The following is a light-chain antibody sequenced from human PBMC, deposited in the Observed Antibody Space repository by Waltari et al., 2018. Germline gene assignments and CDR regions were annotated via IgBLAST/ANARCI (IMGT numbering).Light chain of an antibody. CDR1: LSNIGANF. CDR2: GNN. V-gene: IGLV1-47*01. Sequence: QSVLTQPPSASGTPGQSVTISCSGSLSNIGANFVYWYQQVPGTAPQILMCGNNQRPSGVPDRFSASKSGTSASLAISGLRSEDVADYFCAAWDDSLSGHFVFGTGTKVIV. J-gene: IGLJ1*01. CDR3: AAWDDSLSGHFV.